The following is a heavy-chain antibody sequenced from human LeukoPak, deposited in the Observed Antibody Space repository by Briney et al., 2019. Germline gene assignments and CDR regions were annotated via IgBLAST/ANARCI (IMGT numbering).Heavy chain of an antibody. CDR3: AKDQSTGTSWTSYYMDV. CDR1: AFTSNSYG. D-gene: IGHD1-14*01. J-gene: IGHJ6*03. V-gene: IGHV3-30*02. CDR2: IRYDGSDK. Sequence: GESLRLSCAASAFTSNSYGMHWVRQAPGKGLEWVSFIRYDGSDKYYADSVTGRFTISRDSSKNTLYLQMNSLRVEDTAVYYCAKDQSTGTSWTSYYMDVWGKGTTVTVSS.